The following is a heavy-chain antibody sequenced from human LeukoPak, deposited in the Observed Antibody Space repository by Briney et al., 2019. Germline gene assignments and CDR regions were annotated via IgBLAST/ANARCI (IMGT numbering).Heavy chain of an antibody. J-gene: IGHJ6*02. V-gene: IGHV1-69*04. Sequence: ASVKVSCKASGGTFSSYAISWVRQAPGQGLEWMGRIIPILGTANYAQKFQGRVTITADKSTSTAYMELSSLRSEDTAVYYCARDPSSGYYDSSGYWGDYYYGMDVWGQGTTVTVSS. CDR1: GGTFSSYA. CDR2: IIPILGTA. D-gene: IGHD3-22*01. CDR3: ARDPSSGYYDSSGYWGDYYYGMDV.